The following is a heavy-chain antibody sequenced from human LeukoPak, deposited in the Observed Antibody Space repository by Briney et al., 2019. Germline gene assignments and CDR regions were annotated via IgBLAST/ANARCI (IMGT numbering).Heavy chain of an antibody. V-gene: IGHV4-61*05. Sequence: PSETLSLTCTVSGGSISSSSYYWGWIRQPPGKGLEWIGYIYYSGSTNYNPSLKSRVTISVDTSKNQFSLKLSSVTAADTAVYYCARKYGPGAFDIWGQGTMVTVSS. CDR2: IYYSGST. J-gene: IGHJ3*02. D-gene: IGHD4-17*01. CDR3: ARKYGPGAFDI. CDR1: GGSISSSSYY.